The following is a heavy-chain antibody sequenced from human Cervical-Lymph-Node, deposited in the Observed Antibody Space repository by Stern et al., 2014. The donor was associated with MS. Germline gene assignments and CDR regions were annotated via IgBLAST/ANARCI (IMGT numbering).Heavy chain of an antibody. Sequence: QITLKESGPTLVKPTQSLTLTCTLSGVSLSTSGVGVDWMRQPPGKALAWLAAIYWDEERYYSPSLKRRLSIIKDTSGNQVVLTMTNMDPADTATYFCVHSSGTILGLISDYAFHVWGQGTMVTVSS. J-gene: IGHJ3*01. V-gene: IGHV2-5*02. CDR2: IYWDEER. CDR3: VHSSGTILGLISDYAFHV. CDR1: GVSLSTSGVG. D-gene: IGHD3/OR15-3a*01.